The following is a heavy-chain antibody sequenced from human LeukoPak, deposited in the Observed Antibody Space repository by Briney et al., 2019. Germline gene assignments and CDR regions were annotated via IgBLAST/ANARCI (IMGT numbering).Heavy chain of an antibody. J-gene: IGHJ4*02. V-gene: IGHV3-21*01. Sequence: GGSLRLSCAASGFSFSSYRMNWLRQAPGKGLEWVSSISSSSIYIYYADSVKGRFTISRDNAKNSLYLQMYSLRAEDTAVYYCARDRAPDYYDSSGYSEYWGQGTLVTVSS. CDR3: ARDRAPDYYDSSGYSEY. CDR1: GFSFSSYR. CDR2: ISSSSIYI. D-gene: IGHD3-22*01.